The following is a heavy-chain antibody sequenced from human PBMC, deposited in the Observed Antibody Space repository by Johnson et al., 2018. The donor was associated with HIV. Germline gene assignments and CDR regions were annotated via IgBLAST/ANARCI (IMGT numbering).Heavy chain of an antibody. CDR2: IWYDGSNK. CDR3: AREKVVAATYDAFDI. CDR1: GFTFSSYG. D-gene: IGHD2-15*01. J-gene: IGHJ3*02. V-gene: IGHV3-33*01. Sequence: QVQLVESGGGVVQPGRSLRLSCAASGFTFSSYGMHWVRQAPGKGLEWVAVIWYDGSNKYYADSVKGRFTISRDNSKNTLYLQMNSLRADDTAVYYCAREKVVAATYDAFDIWGQGTMVTVSS.